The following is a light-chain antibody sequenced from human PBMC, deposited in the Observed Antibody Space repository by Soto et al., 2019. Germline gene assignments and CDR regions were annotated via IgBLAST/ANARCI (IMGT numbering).Light chain of an antibody. V-gene: IGKV3-11*01. CDR2: DAS. Sequence: EIVLTQSPATLSLSPGNRATLSCRASQSVSSYLAWYQQKPGQAPRLLIYDASNGATGIPARFSGSGSGTDFTLTITGLEPEDFAVYYCQQRSNWPSTFGGGTKVEIK. J-gene: IGKJ4*01. CDR3: QQRSNWPST. CDR1: QSVSSY.